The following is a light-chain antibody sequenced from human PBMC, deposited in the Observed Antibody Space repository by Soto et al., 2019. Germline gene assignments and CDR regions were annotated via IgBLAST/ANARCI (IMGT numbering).Light chain of an antibody. CDR3: QQYVRSPPFT. V-gene: IGKV3-20*01. J-gene: IGKJ2*01. CDR1: QSVSSTY. Sequence: EIVLTQSPGTLSLSPGERATLSCRASQSVSSTYIAWYQQNPGQAPRLLIYGASSRATGIPDRFSGSGSGTYFTLTISRLEPEDFAVYFCQQYVRSPPFTFGQGTKVEIK. CDR2: GAS.